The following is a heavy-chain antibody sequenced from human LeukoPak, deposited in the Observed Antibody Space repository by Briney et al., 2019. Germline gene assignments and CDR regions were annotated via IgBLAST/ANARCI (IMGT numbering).Heavy chain of an antibody. J-gene: IGHJ6*03. V-gene: IGHV4-4*07. CDR3: ARDRAYCRSTSCYQRGYMDV. CDR2: IYTSGST. D-gene: IGHD2-2*01. CDR1: GGSISSYY. Sequence: PSETLSLTCTVSGGSISSYYWSWIRQPAGKGLEWIGRIYTSGSTNYNPSLKSRVTISVDTSKNQFSLKLSSVTAADTAVYYCARDRAYCRSTSCYQRGYMDVWGKGTTVTVSS.